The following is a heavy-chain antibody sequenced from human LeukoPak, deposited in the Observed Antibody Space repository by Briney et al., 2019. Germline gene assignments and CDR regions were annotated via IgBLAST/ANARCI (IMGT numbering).Heavy chain of an antibody. CDR2: ISYDGSNK. V-gene: IGHV3-30*04. Sequence: PGGSLRLSCAASGFTFSSYAMHWVRQAPGKGLEWVAVISYDGSNKYYADSVKGRFTISRDNSKNTLYLQMNSLRAEDTAVYYCAKDWGSGSYYSGIDAFDIWGQGTMVTVSS. CDR3: AKDWGSGSYYSGIDAFDI. J-gene: IGHJ3*02. D-gene: IGHD3-10*01. CDR1: GFTFSSYA.